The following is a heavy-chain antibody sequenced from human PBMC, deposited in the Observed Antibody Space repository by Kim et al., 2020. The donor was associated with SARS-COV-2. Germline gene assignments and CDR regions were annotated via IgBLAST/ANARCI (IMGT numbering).Heavy chain of an antibody. CDR2: IYYTGTT. Sequence: SETLSLTCNVSGGSISSSSFYWGWIRQPPGKGLEWIGTIYYTGTTYYNPSLKNRVTISVDTSKNQFSLKLNSVTAADTAVYFCARQTWSITIFGVVTRDWFDPWGQGTLVTVSS. CDR3: ARQTWSITIFGVVTRDWFDP. D-gene: IGHD3-3*01. CDR1: GGSISSSSFY. J-gene: IGHJ5*02. V-gene: IGHV4-39*01.